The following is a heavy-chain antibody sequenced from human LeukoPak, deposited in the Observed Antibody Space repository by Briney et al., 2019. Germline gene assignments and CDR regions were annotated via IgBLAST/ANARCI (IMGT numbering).Heavy chain of an antibody. D-gene: IGHD4-11*01. J-gene: IGHJ4*02. Sequence: SETLSLTCAVSGGSISSSNWWSWVRQPPGKGLEWIGEIYHSGSTNYNPSLKSRVTISVDKSKNQFSLKLSSVTAADTAVYYCARDKGTTLTTWSNFDHWGQGTLVTVSS. V-gene: IGHV4-4*02. CDR2: IYHSGST. CDR3: ARDKGTTLTTWSNFDH. CDR1: GGSISSSNW.